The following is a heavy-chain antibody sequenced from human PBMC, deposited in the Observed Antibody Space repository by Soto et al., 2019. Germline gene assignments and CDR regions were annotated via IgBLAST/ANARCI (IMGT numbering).Heavy chain of an antibody. CDR1: GGSVSSGSYY. V-gene: IGHV4-61*01. Sequence: SETLSLTCPVSGGSVSSGSYYWSWIRQPPGKGLEWIGYIYYSGSTNYNPSLKSRVTISVDTSKNQFSLKLSSVTAADTAVYYCASGENSGSYSVGRWGQGTLVTVSS. J-gene: IGHJ5*02. D-gene: IGHD1-26*01. CDR3: ASGENSGSYSVGR. CDR2: IYYSGST.